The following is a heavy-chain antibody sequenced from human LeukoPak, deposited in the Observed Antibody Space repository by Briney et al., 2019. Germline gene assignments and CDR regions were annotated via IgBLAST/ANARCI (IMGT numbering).Heavy chain of an antibody. J-gene: IGHJ4*02. CDR3: ARDGRTAAAGTPEDY. CDR1: GFTFSSYW. Sequence: GGSLRLSCAASGFTFSSYWMSWVRQAPGKGLEWVANIKQDGSEKYYVDSVKGRFTISRDNAKNSLYLQMNSLRAEDTAVYYCARDGRTAAAGTPEDYWGQGTLVTVSS. V-gene: IGHV3-7*05. CDR2: IKQDGSEK. D-gene: IGHD6-13*01.